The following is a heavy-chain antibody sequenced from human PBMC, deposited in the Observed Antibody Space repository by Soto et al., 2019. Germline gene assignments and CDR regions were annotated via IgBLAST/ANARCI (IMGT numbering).Heavy chain of an antibody. D-gene: IGHD1-7*01. CDR1: GYSFTSYW. CDR3: ARGPLANYRY. J-gene: IGHJ4*02. Sequence: GESLKISCKGSGYSFTSYWNSWVCQIPGKGLVWMGRIDPSDSYTNYSPSFQGHVTISADKSISTAYLQWSSLKASDTAMYYCARGPLANYRYWGQGTLVTVSS. V-gene: IGHV5-10-1*01. CDR2: IDPSDSYT.